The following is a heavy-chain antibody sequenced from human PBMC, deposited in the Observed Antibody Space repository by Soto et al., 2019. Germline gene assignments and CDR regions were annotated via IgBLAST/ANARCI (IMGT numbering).Heavy chain of an antibody. D-gene: IGHD6-13*01. Sequence: PVGSLRLSCAASGFTFTSYAMNWVRQAPGQGLEWVSTISYSGHTTYYADSVKGRFTISRDNSNNTLYLQMDSLRGEDTAVYYCAKGAPLLAAGTWWFDPWGKGTMVTVSS. CDR1: GFTFTSYA. CDR2: ISYSGHTT. J-gene: IGHJ5*02. V-gene: IGHV3-23*01. CDR3: AKGAPLLAAGTWWFDP.